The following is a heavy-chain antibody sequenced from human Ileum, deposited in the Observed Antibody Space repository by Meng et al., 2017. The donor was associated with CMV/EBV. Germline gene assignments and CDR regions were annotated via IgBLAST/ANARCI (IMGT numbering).Heavy chain of an antibody. J-gene: IGHJ4*02. CDR2: VHYTGTT. V-gene: IGHV4-39*07. Sequence: QGQPLGSGTGRVKPSETLSLTCTVSGGSISTNSDYWGWVRQPPGKGLEWIATVHYTGTTYYNPSLKSPVIISRDTSKNQFSLRLTSVTAADTAVYYCARDRTVGPTPDGSLGAWGQGTLVTVSS. D-gene: IGHD1-26*01. CDR1: GGSISTNSDY. CDR3: ARDRTVGPTPDGSLGA.